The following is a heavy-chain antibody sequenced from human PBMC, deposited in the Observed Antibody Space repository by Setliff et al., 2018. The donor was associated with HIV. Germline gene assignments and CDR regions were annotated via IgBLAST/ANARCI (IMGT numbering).Heavy chain of an antibody. J-gene: IGHJ4*02. CDR1: GPSINIHY. D-gene: IGHD4-17*01. CDR3: AKGAGFYCDYTFDH. CDR2: IYSTGST. V-gene: IGHV4-59*11. Sequence: SETLSLTCTVSGPSINIHYWSWIRQSPGKAFEWIGYIYSTGSTNYNPSLQSRVTISMVASRNQFSLKVTSVTAADTAGYYCAKGAGFYCDYTFDHWGQGRQVTVSS.